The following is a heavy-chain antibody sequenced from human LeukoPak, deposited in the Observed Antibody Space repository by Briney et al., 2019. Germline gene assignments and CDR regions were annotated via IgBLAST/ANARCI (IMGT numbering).Heavy chain of an antibody. CDR1: GYSISSGYY. J-gene: IGHJ5*02. Sequence: NTSETLSLTCAVSGYSISSGYYWGWIRQPPGKGLEWIGSIYHSGSTYYNPSLKSRVTISVDTSKNQFSLKLSSVTAADTAVYYCARTTWDIVVVPAAGWFDPWGQGTLVTVSS. CDR3: ARTTWDIVVVPAAGWFDP. V-gene: IGHV4-38-2*01. CDR2: IYHSGST. D-gene: IGHD2-2*01.